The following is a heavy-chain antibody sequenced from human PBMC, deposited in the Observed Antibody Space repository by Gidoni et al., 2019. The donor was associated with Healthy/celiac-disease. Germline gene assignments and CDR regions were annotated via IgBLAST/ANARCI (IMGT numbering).Heavy chain of an antibody. J-gene: IGHJ4*02. V-gene: IGHV3-30*18. CDR1: GFPFSSYG. CDR3: AKDTYDFWSGYIFDY. CDR2: ISYDGSNK. D-gene: IGHD3-3*01. Sequence: QVQLVESGGGVVQPGRSLRLSCACAGFPFSSYGMHWVRQAPGKGLEWVAVISYDGSNKYYADSVKGRFTISRDNSKNTLYLQMNSLRAEDTAVYYCAKDTYDFWSGYIFDYWGQGTLVTVSS.